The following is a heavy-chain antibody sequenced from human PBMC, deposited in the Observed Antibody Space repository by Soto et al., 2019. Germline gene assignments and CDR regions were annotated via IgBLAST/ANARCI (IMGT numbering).Heavy chain of an antibody. CDR2: INSDGTT. V-gene: IGHV3-74*01. D-gene: IGHD5-12*01. CDR1: GFSFSTYW. CDR3: ARGGEWQRSYYFDY. J-gene: IGHJ4*02. Sequence: HPGGSLRLSCVASGFSFSTYWMHWVRQGPGKGLVWVSRINSDGTTSYADSVKGRFTISRDNAKNTLYLQMNSLRAEDTAVYFCARGGEWQRSYYFDYWGQGTLVTVSS.